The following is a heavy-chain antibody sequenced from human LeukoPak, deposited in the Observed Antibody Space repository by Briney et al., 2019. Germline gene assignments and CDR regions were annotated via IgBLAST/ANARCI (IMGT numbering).Heavy chain of an antibody. CDR2: IDYAGRT. D-gene: IGHD6-13*01. J-gene: IGHJ4*02. CDR3: ARALYSSSALDY. Sequence: SETLSLTCTGSGGSISRDYWSWIRQPPGKGLEWIGYIDYAGRTTYNPSLKSRVTISVDSSKSPFSLKLNSVTAADTAVYYCARALYSSSALDYWGQGTLVTVSS. CDR1: GGSISRDY. V-gene: IGHV4-59*01.